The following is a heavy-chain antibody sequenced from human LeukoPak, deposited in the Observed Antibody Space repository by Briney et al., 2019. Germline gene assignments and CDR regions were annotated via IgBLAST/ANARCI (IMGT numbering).Heavy chain of an antibody. V-gene: IGHV3-74*03. CDR1: GVTFSTYW. CDR3: ARGEPGHFDY. CDR2: VKSDGSTT. Sequence: GGSLRLSCVASGVTFSTYWMHWVRQAPGKGLVWVSRVKSDGSTTTYADSVKGRFTIPRDNAKNTLYLQMNSLRADDTAVYYCARGEPGHFDYWGQGTLVTVSS. J-gene: IGHJ4*02.